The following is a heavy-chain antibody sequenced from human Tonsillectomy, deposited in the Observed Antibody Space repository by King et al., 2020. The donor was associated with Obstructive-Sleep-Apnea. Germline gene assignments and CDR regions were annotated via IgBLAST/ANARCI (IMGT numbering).Heavy chain of an antibody. Sequence: VQLVESGGGLVQPGGSLRLSCELSGFTFRDYWMTWVRQAPGKGLDWVANIKPDGSEKNYVDSVKGRFTISRDNTKNSLYLQMNNLRVEDTAVYYCAAYMNGNDYWGQGTLVTVSS. V-gene: IGHV3-7*01. D-gene: IGHD2-21*01. CDR1: GFTFRDYW. CDR2: IKPDGSEK. CDR3: AAYMNGNDY. J-gene: IGHJ4*02.